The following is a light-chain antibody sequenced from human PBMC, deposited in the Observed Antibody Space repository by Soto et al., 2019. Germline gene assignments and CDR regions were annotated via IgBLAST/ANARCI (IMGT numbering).Light chain of an antibody. V-gene: IGLV2-14*04. CDR3: SSYTSSSTLYV. J-gene: IGLJ1*01. CDR1: SSDVGGYNY. Sequence: TGTSSDVGGYNYVSWYQQHPGKAPKLMIYDVSNRPSGVSNRFSGSKSGNTASLTISGLQAEDEADYYCSSYTSSSTLYVFGTGTKLTVL. CDR2: DVS.